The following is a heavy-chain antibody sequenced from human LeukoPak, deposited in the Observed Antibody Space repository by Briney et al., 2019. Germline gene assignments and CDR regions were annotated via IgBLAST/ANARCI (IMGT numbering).Heavy chain of an antibody. CDR1: GFTFSSYW. CDR3: ARLSKRPPGTDFDY. J-gene: IGHJ4*02. D-gene: IGHD2/OR15-2a*01. V-gene: IGHV3-7*01. CDR2: KKQEGSEK. Sequence: GGSLRLSCAASGFTFSSYWMSWVRQAPGKGLEWVANKKQEGSEKYYVDSVKGRFTISRDNAKNSLYLQMNSLRAEDTAVYYCARLSKRPPGTDFDYWGQGTLVTVSS.